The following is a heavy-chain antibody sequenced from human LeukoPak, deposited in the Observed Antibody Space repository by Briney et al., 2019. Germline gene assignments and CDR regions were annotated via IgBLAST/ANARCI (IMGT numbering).Heavy chain of an antibody. J-gene: IGHJ4*02. CDR2: IYYSGST. CDR3: ARQAFYYGSGSYDDY. D-gene: IGHD3-10*01. V-gene: IGHV4-39*01. Sequence: SETLSLTCTVSGGPISSSSYYWGWIRQPPGKGLEWIGSIYYSGSTYYNPSLKSRVTISVDTSKNQFSLKLSSVTAADTAVYYCARQAFYYGSGSYDDYWGQGTLVTVSS. CDR1: GGPISSSSYY.